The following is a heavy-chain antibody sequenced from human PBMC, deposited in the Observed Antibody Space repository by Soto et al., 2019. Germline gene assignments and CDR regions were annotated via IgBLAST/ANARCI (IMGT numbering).Heavy chain of an antibody. CDR2: IKSKTDGGTT. CDR3: TTDKVVRNGDPLIYYFDY. CDR1: GFTFSNAW. J-gene: IGHJ4*02. Sequence: EVQLVESGGGLVKPGGSLRLSCAASGFTFSNAWMSWVRQAPGKGLEWVGRIKSKTDGGTTDYAAPVKGRFTISRDDSKNTLYLQMNSLKTEDTAVYYCTTDKVVRNGDPLIYYFDYWGQGTLVTVSS. V-gene: IGHV3-15*01. D-gene: IGHD4-17*01.